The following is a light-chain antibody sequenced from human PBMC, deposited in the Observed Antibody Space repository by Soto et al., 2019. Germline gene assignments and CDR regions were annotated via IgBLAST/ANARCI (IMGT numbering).Light chain of an antibody. CDR1: KLGDKY. CDR2: QDS. J-gene: IGLJ2*01. Sequence: YELTQPPSVSVSPGQTASITCSGYKLGDKYACWYQQKPGQSPLLVIYQDSKRPSGIPERFSGSNSGNTATLTISGTQAMDEADYYCQAWDSSTVVFGGGTKLTVL. V-gene: IGLV3-1*01. CDR3: QAWDSSTVV.